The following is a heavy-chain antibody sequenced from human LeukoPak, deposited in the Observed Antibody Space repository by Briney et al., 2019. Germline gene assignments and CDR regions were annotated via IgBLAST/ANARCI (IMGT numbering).Heavy chain of an antibody. Sequence: GGSLRLSCAASGFAFSSYAMNWVRQAPGKGLEWVSSIGGSGGSTYHADSVKGRFTISRDNSKNTLYLHMNSLRADDTAVYYCAKEQTSSGFFDYWGQGTLVTVSS. CDR3: AKEQTSSGFFDY. CDR1: GFAFSSYA. V-gene: IGHV3-23*01. J-gene: IGHJ4*02. CDR2: IGGSGGST. D-gene: IGHD2-2*01.